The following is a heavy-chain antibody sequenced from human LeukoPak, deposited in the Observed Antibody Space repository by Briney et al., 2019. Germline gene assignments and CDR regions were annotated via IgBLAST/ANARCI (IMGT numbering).Heavy chain of an antibody. J-gene: IGHJ4*02. V-gene: IGHV1-18*04. CDR2: ISAYRGNT. D-gene: IGHD2-8*02. CDR1: GYTFTNYG. CDR3: ARVQAYWYFDY. Sequence: DASVKVSFKACGYTFTNYGISWVRQAPGQGLEWMGWISAYRGNTNYAQKLQGRVTMTTDTSTSTAYAELRSLCSCDRAVYYCARVQAYWYFDYWGQGTLVTVSS.